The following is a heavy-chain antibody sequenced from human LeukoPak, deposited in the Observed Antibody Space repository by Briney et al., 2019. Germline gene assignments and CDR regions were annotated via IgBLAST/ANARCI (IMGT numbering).Heavy chain of an antibody. CDR3: ARNLGYDAFDI. D-gene: IGHD3-16*01. J-gene: IGHJ3*02. Sequence: ASVKVSCKASGYTFTSYGISWVRQAPGQGLEWMGWINPNSGGTNYTQKFQGRVTMTRDTSISTAYMELSRLRSDDTAVYYCARNLGYDAFDIWGQGTMVTVSS. V-gene: IGHV1-2*02. CDR1: GYTFTSYG. CDR2: INPNSGGT.